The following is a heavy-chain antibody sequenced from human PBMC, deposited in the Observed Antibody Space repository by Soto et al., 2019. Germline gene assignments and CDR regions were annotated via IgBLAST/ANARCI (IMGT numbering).Heavy chain of an antibody. CDR3: ARVVGALGHWFDP. V-gene: IGHV1-18*01. CDR1: GYTFTSYG. D-gene: IGHD1-26*01. J-gene: IGHJ5*02. Sequence: QVQLVQSGAEVKKPGASVKVSCKASGYTFTSYGLSWVRQAPGQGLEWKGRISAYNFNTNYAQKLRGRVTMTTDKSPSTAYMGLRSLRSDDTAVYYCARVVGALGHWFDPWGQGTLVTVSS. CDR2: ISAYNFNT.